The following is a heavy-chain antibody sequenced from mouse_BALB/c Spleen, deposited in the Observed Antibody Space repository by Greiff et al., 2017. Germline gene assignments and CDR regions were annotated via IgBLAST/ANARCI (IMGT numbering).Heavy chain of an antibody. Sequence: VQLVESGPDLVAPSQSLSITCTVSGFSLTSYGVHWVRQPPGKGLEWLVVIWSDGSTTYNSALKSRLSISKDNSKSQVFLKMNSLQTDDTAMYYCARHYYGYGGYFDYWGQGTTLTVSS. V-gene: IGHV2-6-2*01. D-gene: IGHD1-2*01. J-gene: IGHJ2*01. CDR2: IWSDGST. CDR3: ARHYYGYGGYFDY. CDR1: GFSLTSYG.